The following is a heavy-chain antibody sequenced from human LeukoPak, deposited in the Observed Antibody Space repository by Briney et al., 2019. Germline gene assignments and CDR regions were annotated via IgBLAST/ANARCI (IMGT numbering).Heavy chain of an antibody. J-gene: IGHJ3*01. CDR1: GGSISSY. D-gene: IGHD1-26*01. CDR2: IYGSGTT. V-gene: IGHV4-4*07. Sequence: NPSETLSLTCTVSGGSISSYWSWIRQPAGKGLEWIGRIYGSGTTTYNPSLKSRVSMSIDTSKNQFSLKLMSVTAADTAVYCATYSGTYSAFDLWGQGTLVTVSS. CDR3: TYSGTYSAFDL.